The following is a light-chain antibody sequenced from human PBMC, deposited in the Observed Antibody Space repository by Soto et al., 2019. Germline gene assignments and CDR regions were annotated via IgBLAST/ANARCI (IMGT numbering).Light chain of an antibody. Sequence: QSALTQPPSASASPGQSVTISCTGTSSDVGGYNYVSWYQQHPGKAPKLMIYEVSKRPSGVPDRFYGSKSGNTASLTVSGLQAEDEADYYCSSYAGSNNLVFGGGTQLTVL. CDR3: SSYAGSNNLV. CDR1: SSDVGGYNY. J-gene: IGLJ3*02. CDR2: EVS. V-gene: IGLV2-8*01.